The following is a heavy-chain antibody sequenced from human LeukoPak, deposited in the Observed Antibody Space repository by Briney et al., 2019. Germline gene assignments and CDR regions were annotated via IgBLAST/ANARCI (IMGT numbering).Heavy chain of an antibody. CDR3: AKNRRVEATPVDY. J-gene: IGHJ4*02. V-gene: IGHV3-23*01. CDR1: GFKFGTYA. CDR2: LSGTGGST. D-gene: IGHD2-15*01. Sequence: GASLRLSCEASGFKFGTYAMTWVRQAPGKGLEGVSTLSGTGGSTYYADSVKGRFTISRDNSENTLFLQMNSLKAEDTAIYYCAKNRRVEATPVDYWGQGTLVTVSS.